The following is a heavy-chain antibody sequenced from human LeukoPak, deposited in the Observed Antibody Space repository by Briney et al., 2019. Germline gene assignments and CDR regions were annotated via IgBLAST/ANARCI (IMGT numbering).Heavy chain of an antibody. CDR1: GYTFTGYY. V-gene: IGHV1-2*02. D-gene: IGHD6-13*01. J-gene: IGHJ5*02. CDR3: ARGKTFIAAAIFDP. CDR2: INPNSGGT. Sequence: ASVKVSCKASGYTFTGYYMHWVRQAPGQGLEWMGWINPNSGGTNYAQKFQGRVTMTRDTSISTAYMELSRLRSDDTAVYYCARGKTFIAAAIFDPWGQGTLVTVSS.